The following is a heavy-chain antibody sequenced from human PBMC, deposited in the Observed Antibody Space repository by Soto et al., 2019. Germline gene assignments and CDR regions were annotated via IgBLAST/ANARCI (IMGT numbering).Heavy chain of an antibody. CDR3: ARGVATKILVVMYDALEI. Sequence: QVQLVQSGAEVKKPGSSVKVSCKASGATLDTFINSGITWVRRAPGQGLEWMGGIIPVFGTAHYAQKFQGRLTISADESTRTAYMELSSLRSEYTDVYYCARGVATKILVVMYDALEIWGQGTMVTVSS. CDR2: IIPVFGTA. D-gene: IGHD5-12*01. CDR1: GATLDTFINSG. V-gene: IGHV1-69*12. J-gene: IGHJ3*02.